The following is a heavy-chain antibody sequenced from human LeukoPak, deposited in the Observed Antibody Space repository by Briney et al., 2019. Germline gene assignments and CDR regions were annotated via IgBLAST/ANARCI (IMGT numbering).Heavy chain of an antibody. CDR3: AREMRYGSGSYYYYYYYGMDV. D-gene: IGHD3-10*01. Sequence: PGGSLGLSCAASGFTFSSYDMHWVRQATGKGLEWVSAIGTAGGTYYPGSVKGRFTISRENAKNSLYLQMNSLRAGDTAVYYCAREMRYGSGSYYYYYYYGMDVWGQGTTVTVSS. CDR2: IGTAGGT. V-gene: IGHV3-13*04. J-gene: IGHJ6*02. CDR1: GFTFSSYD.